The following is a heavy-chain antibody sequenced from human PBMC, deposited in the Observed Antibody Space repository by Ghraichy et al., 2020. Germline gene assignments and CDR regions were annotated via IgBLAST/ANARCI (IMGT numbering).Heavy chain of an antibody. CDR3: AKGVTFAYDSPGFGDY. J-gene: IGHJ4*02. V-gene: IGHV3-23*01. D-gene: IGHD3-3*01. Sequence: GGSLRLSCAASGFTFSNYGMSWVRQAPGKGLEWVSAISGSGDNTYYADSVKGRLTISRDNSKNMLYLQMNSLRAEDTAVYYCAKGVTFAYDSPGFGDYWGQGTLVTVSS. CDR2: ISGSGDNT. CDR1: GFTFSNYG.